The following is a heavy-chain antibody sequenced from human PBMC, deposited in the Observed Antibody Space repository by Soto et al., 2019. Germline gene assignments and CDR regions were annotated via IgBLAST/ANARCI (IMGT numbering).Heavy chain of an antibody. CDR2: INHIGRA. D-gene: IGHD6-19*01. CDR1: GASLSEYY. V-gene: IGHV4-34*01. CDR3: ACQWLIHWFDP. Sequence: TLSLTCAVHGASLSEYYWSWIRQSPGKGLEWVGEINHIGRANYNPSLKSRVTMSVDTSKNQFSLELTSVTAADTAVYYCACQWLIHWFDPWGQGTPVTVSS. J-gene: IGHJ5*02.